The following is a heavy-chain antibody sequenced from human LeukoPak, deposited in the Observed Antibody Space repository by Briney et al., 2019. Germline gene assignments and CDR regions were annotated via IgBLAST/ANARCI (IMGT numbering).Heavy chain of an antibody. D-gene: IGHD5-12*01. CDR2: IYYSGST. CDR3: ARESGDSGHGY. J-gene: IGHJ4*02. Sequence: PSETLSLTCTVSGGSISSSSYYWGWIRQPPGKGLEWIGSIYYSGSTYYNPSLKSRVTISVDTSKNQFSLKLSSVTAADTAVYYCARESGDSGHGYWGQGTLVTVSS. CDR1: GGSISSSSYY. V-gene: IGHV4-39*07.